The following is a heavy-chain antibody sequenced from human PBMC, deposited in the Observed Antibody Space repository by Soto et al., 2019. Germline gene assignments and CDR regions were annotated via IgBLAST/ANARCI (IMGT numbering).Heavy chain of an antibody. D-gene: IGHD3-22*01. CDR3: ARDLTGTYYYDSSGYRYGMDV. V-gene: IGHV4-59*01. Sequence: SETLSLTCTVSGGSISSYYWIWIRQPPGKGLEWIGYIYYSGSTNYNPSLKSRVTISVDTSKNQFSLKLSSVTAADTAVYYCARDLTGTYYYDSSGYRYGMDVWGQGTTVTVSS. CDR2: IYYSGST. J-gene: IGHJ6*02. CDR1: GGSISSYY.